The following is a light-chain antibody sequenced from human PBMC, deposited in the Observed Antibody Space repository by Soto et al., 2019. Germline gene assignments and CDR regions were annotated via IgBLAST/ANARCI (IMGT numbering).Light chain of an antibody. CDR3: CSYAGGSSFYV. Sequence: QSVLTQPASVSGSPGQSITISCTGTSSDVGSYNFVSWYQQHPGNAPKLMIYEGTKRPSGVSNRFSGSKSGTTASLTISGLQAEDEADYYCCSYAGGSSFYVFATGTQLTVL. CDR2: EGT. V-gene: IGLV2-23*03. J-gene: IGLJ1*01. CDR1: SSDVGSYNF.